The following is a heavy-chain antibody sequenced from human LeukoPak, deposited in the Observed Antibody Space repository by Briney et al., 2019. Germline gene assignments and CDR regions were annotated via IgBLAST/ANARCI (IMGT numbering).Heavy chain of an antibody. V-gene: IGHV3-74*01. Sequence: PGGSLRLSCGASGFSFSSYWMHWVHQAPGKGLMWVSRVNNDGSSTTYADSVEGRFTISRDNARNTLYLQMNSLRAEDTAVYYCARSSYPYYFDYWGQGTLVTVSS. D-gene: IGHD6-19*01. CDR1: GFSFSSYW. CDR3: ARSSYPYYFDY. CDR2: VNNDGSST. J-gene: IGHJ4*02.